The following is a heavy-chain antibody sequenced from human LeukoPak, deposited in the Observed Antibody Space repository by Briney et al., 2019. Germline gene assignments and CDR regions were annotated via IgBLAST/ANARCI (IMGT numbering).Heavy chain of an antibody. Sequence: ASVKVPCKASGYTFTGYYMHWVRQAPGQGLEWMGWINPNSGGTNYAQKFQGSVSMTRDTSISTAYMELSRLRSDDTAVYYCARDLFSEQLVPFDYWGQGTLVTVSS. V-gene: IGHV1-2*02. J-gene: IGHJ4*02. CDR1: GYTFTGYY. CDR3: ARDLFSEQLVPFDY. D-gene: IGHD6-6*01. CDR2: INPNSGGT.